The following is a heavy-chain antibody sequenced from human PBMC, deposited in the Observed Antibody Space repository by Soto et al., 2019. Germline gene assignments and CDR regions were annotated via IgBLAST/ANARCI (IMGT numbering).Heavy chain of an antibody. CDR1: GFTFSNYG. V-gene: IGHV3-33*01. CDR2: IWYDGSKK. J-gene: IGHJ2*01. Sequence: QVQLVESGGGVVQPGRSLSLSCAASGFTFSNYGMHWVRQAPGKGLEWMAVIWYDGSKKYYADSVKGRFTISRDNSKNTLDLQMNSLRAEDTAVYYCARDIKSWYFDLWGRGTLVTVSS. CDR3: ARDIKSWYFDL. D-gene: IGHD3-10*01.